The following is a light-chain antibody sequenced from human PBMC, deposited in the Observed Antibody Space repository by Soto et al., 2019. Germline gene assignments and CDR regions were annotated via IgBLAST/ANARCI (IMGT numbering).Light chain of an antibody. Sequence: AIQVTQSPSSLSASVGDRVTITCRTSQGIRRALGGYQQKPGKVPKLLIYAASTLQSGVPSRFSGSGSGRDFTLTISSLQPEDFATYYCLLDYSYFWAFGQGTKVDI. J-gene: IGKJ1*01. CDR1: QGIRRA. CDR2: AAS. V-gene: IGKV1-6*01. CDR3: LLDYSYFWA.